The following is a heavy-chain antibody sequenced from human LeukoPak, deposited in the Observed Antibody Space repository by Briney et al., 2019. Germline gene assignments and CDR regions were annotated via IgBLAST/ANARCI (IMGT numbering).Heavy chain of an antibody. CDR2: TYYRSKWYN. V-gene: IGHV6-1*01. CDR1: GDSVSSNSAA. Sequence: SQTLSLTCALSGDSVSSNSAAWNWVRQSPSRGLEWLGRTYYRSKWYNDYAVSVKSRITINPDTSKNQFSLQLNSVTPEDTAVYYCARDVQWLGNYYYYGMDVWGQGTTVTVSS. CDR3: ARDVQWLGNYYYYGMDV. J-gene: IGHJ6*02. D-gene: IGHD6-19*01.